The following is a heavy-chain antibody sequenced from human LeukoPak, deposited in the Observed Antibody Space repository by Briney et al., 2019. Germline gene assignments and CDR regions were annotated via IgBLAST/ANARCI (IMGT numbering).Heavy chain of an antibody. V-gene: IGHV4-59*01. D-gene: IGHD5-18*01. CDR2: IYYSGST. J-gene: IGHJ4*02. CDR3: ARAGSSYGNFDY. Sequence: PSETLSLTCTVSGGSISSYYWSWIRQPPGKGLEWIGYIYYSGSTNYNPSLKSRVTISVDTSKNQFSLKLSSVTAADTAVYYCARAGSSYGNFDYWGQGTLVTVSS. CDR1: GGSISSYY.